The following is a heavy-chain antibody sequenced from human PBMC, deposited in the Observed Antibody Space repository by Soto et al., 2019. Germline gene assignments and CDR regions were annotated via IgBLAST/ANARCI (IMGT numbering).Heavy chain of an antibody. CDR3: ARGGSFVGATNLLNFDY. Sequence: QVQLVQSGAEVKKPGSSVKVSCKASGGTFSSYAISWVRQAPGQGLEWMGGSIPIFGTANYAQKFQGRVTITADESTSTAYMELSSLRSEDTAVYYCARGGSFVGATNLLNFDYWGQGTLVTVSS. CDR1: GGTFSSYA. CDR2: SIPIFGTA. V-gene: IGHV1-69*01. J-gene: IGHJ4*02. D-gene: IGHD1-26*01.